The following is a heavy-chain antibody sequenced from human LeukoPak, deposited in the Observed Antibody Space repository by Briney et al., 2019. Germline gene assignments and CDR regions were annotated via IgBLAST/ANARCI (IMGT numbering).Heavy chain of an antibody. V-gene: IGHV4-39*01. CDR2: IYYSGST. D-gene: IGHD3-3*01. CDR1: GGSFTSSIYY. Sequence: KSSETLSLTCTVSGGSFTSSIYYWGWIRQPPGKGLEWIGSIYYSGSTYYNPSLKSRVTISVDTSKNQFSLKLSSVTAADTAVYYCARHAVLDYDFWSGYYNNWFDPWGQGTLVTVSS. J-gene: IGHJ5*02. CDR3: ARHAVLDYDFWSGYYNNWFDP.